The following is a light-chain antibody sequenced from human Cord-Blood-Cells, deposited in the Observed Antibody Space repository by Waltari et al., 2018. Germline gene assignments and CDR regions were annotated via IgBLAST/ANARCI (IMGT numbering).Light chain of an antibody. V-gene: IGLV2-14*01. CDR3: SSYTSSSTVV. Sequence: QSALTQPASVSGSPGQSITISCTGTSSAVGGSNYVSWYQQHPGKAPKLMIYDVSNRPSGVSNRFSDSKSGNTASLTISGLQAEDEADYYCSSYTSSSTVVFGGGTKLTVL. CDR1: SSAVGGSNY. J-gene: IGLJ2*01. CDR2: DVS.